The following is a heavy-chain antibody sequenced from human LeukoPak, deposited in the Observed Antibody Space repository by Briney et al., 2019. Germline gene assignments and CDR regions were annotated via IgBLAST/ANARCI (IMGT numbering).Heavy chain of an antibody. V-gene: IGHV3-13*01. CDR3: ARGSSSGLIFLDY. D-gene: IGHD6-6*01. CDR2: IGTAGDT. J-gene: IGHJ4*02. Sequence: PGGSLRLSCAASGFTFSSYDMHWVRQATGKGLEWVSAIGTAGDTYYPGSVKGRFTISRENAKNSLYLQMNSLRAGDTAVYYCARGSSSGLIFLDYWGQGTLVTVSS. CDR1: GFTFSSYD.